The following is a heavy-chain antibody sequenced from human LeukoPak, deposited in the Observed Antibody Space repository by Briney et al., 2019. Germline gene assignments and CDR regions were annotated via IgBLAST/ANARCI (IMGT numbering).Heavy chain of an antibody. CDR2: TKQDETEK. CDR1: GFTFSNYW. Sequence: GGSLGLSCAASGFTFSNYWMSWVRQAPGKGLEWVANTKQDETEKHYADSVKGRFTISRDNAQNSLYLQMNSLRAEDTAVYFCARTGTGGDLDIWGQGTMVTVSS. CDR3: ARTGTGGDLDI. D-gene: IGHD2-8*02. V-gene: IGHV3-7*04. J-gene: IGHJ3*02.